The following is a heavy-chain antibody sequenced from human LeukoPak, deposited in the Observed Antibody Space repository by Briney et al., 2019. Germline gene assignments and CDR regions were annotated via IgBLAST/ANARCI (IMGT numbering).Heavy chain of an antibody. CDR2: INHSGST. J-gene: IGHJ3*02. CDR1: GRSFSGYY. V-gene: IGHV4-34*01. Sequence: SETLSLTCAVYGRSFSGYYWSWIRQPPGKGLEWIGEINHSGSTNYNPSLKSRVTISVDTSKNQFSLKLSSVTAADTAVYYCARTFSNQIDAFDIWGQGTMVTVTS. CDR3: ARTFSNQIDAFDI. D-gene: IGHD1-14*01.